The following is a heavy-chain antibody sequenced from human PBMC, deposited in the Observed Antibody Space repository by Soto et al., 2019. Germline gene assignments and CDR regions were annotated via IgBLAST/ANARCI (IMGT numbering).Heavy chain of an antibody. J-gene: IGHJ1*01. D-gene: IGHD6-19*01. CDR3: AKDAAAGTSRSAEYFQH. V-gene: IGHV3-9*01. CDR2: ISWNSGSI. CDR1: GFTFDDYA. Sequence: EVQLVESGGGLVQPGRSLRLSCAASGFTFDDYAMHWVRQAPGKGLEWVSGISWNSGSIGYADSVKGRFTISRDNAKNSLYLQMNSLRAEDTALYYCAKDAAAGTSRSAEYFQHWGQGTLVTVSS.